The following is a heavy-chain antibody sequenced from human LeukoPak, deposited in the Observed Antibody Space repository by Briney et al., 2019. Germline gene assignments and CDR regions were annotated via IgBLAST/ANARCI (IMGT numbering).Heavy chain of an antibody. Sequence: GGSLRLSCAASGFTFDDYAMYWVRQAPGKGLEWVSLISGDGGSTYYADSVKGRFTISRDNSKNSLYLQMNSLRTEDTALYYCAKDTWELPTSLSRYGDFDYWGQGTLVTVSS. D-gene: IGHD1-26*01. CDR2: ISGDGGST. J-gene: IGHJ4*02. CDR3: AKDTWELPTSLSRYGDFDY. V-gene: IGHV3-43*02. CDR1: GFTFDDYA.